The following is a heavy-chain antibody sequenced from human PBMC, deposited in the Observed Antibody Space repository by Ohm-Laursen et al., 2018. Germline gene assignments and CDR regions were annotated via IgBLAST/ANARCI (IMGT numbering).Heavy chain of an antibody. D-gene: IGHD5-18*01. V-gene: IGHV3-74*01. CDR2: TNSDGSST. Sequence: SLRLSCAASGFTFSSYWMHWVRQAPGEGLVWVSRTNSDGSSTNYADSVKGRFTISRDNAKNTLYLQMNSLRAEDTAVYYCARDRVYGYSYPDYWGQGTLVTVSS. CDR3: ARDRVYGYSYPDY. CDR1: GFTFSSYW. J-gene: IGHJ4*02.